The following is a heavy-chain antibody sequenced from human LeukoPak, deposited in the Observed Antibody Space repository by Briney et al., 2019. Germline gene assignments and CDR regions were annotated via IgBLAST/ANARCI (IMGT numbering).Heavy chain of an antibody. CDR2: IYYSGST. J-gene: IGHJ4*02. D-gene: IGHD3-22*01. CDR3: ARGVPGYYDSSGYYYFDY. V-gene: IGHV4-30-4*01. CDR1: SGSISSGDYY. Sequence: SQTLSLTCTVSSGSISSGDYYWSWIRQPPGKGLEWIGYIYYSGSTYYNPSLKSRVTISVDTSKNQFSLKLSSVTAADTAVYYCARGVPGYYDSSGYYYFDYWGQGTLVTVSS.